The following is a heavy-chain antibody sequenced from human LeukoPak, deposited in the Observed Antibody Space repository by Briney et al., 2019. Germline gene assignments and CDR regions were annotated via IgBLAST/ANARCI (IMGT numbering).Heavy chain of an antibody. V-gene: IGHV4-59*01. D-gene: IGHD3-10*01. Sequence: PSETLSLTCTVSGGSISSYYWSWIRQPPGKGLEWIGYIYYSGSTNYNPSLKSRVTISVDTSKDQFSLKLSSVTAADTAVYYCARSIPMVRGVANFDYWGQGTLVTVSS. J-gene: IGHJ4*02. CDR2: IYYSGST. CDR3: ARSIPMVRGVANFDY. CDR1: GGSISSYY.